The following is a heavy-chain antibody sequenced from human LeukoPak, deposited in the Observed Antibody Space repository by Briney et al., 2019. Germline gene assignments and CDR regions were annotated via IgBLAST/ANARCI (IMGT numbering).Heavy chain of an antibody. CDR3: ARGGRAYYDILTGYPEGWYFDY. CDR2: INPNSGGT. Sequence: GASVKVSCKASGYTFTGYYMRWVRQAPGQGLEWMGWINPNSGGTNYAQKFQGWVTITRDTSISTAYMELSRLRSDDTAVYYCARGGRAYYDILTGYPEGWYFDYWGQGTLVTVSS. CDR1: GYTFTGYY. D-gene: IGHD3-9*01. J-gene: IGHJ4*02. V-gene: IGHV1-2*04.